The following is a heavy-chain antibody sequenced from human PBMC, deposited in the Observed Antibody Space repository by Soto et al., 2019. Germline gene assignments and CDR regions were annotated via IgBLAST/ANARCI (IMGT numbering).Heavy chain of an antibody. CDR2: FDGSVGHT. Sequence: VSLRLSCAAPGFSFRSYAVSWVRQAPGKGLEWVSVFDGSVGHTYYTNSVKGRFTISNDNSKNTLFLQMNSLTSEDTAVYYCAGPHDRAGLGTWGQGTLVTVSS. J-gene: IGHJ5*02. D-gene: IGHD1-1*01. CDR1: GFSFRSYA. CDR3: AGPHDRAGLGT. V-gene: IGHV3-23*01.